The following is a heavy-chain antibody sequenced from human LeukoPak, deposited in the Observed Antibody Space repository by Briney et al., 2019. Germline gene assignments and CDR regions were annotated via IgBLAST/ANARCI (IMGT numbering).Heavy chain of an antibody. Sequence: PSQTLSLTCTVSGGSISSSSYYWGWIRQPPGKGLEWIGSIYYSGSTYYNPSLKSRVTISVDTSKNQFSLKLSSVTAADTAVYYCARGGQKWIQLLTRWGQGTLVTVSS. CDR3: ARGGQKWIQLLTR. J-gene: IGHJ4*02. V-gene: IGHV4-39*07. D-gene: IGHD5-18*01. CDR1: GGSISSSSYY. CDR2: IYYSGST.